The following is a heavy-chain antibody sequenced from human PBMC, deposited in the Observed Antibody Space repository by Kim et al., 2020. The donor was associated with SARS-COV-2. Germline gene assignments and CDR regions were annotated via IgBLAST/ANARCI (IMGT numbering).Heavy chain of an antibody. CDR3: ARDTLVGATLYYYYGMDV. Sequence: GGSLRLSCAASGFTFSSYSMNWVRQAPGKGLEWVSYISSSSSTIYYADSVKGRFTISRDNAKNSLYLQMNSLRDEDTAVYYCARDTLVGATLYYYYGMDVWGQGTTVTVSS. CDR2: ISSSSSTI. D-gene: IGHD1-26*01. J-gene: IGHJ6*02. V-gene: IGHV3-48*02. CDR1: GFTFSSYS.